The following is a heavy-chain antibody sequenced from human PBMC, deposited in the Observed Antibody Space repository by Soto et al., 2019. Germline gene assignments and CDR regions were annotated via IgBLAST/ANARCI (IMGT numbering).Heavy chain of an antibody. CDR1: GGSFSEYY. J-gene: IGHJ6*03. V-gene: IGHV4-34*01. D-gene: IGHD6-19*01. Sequence: SETLSLTSAVSGGSFSEYYYKWNRPPPGKGLEWIGEISHSGSTNYNPSLKSRVTISVDTSKNQFSLKLSSVTAADTAVYYCARSIPGIAVSGPPSGSSMDVWGKGTTVTVSS. CDR2: ISHSGST. CDR3: ARSIPGIAVSGPPSGSSMDV.